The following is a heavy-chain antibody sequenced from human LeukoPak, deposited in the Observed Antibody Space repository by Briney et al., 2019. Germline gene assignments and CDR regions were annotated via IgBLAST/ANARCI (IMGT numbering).Heavy chain of an antibody. CDR2: ISSSSYI. CDR1: GFTFSSYS. CDR3: ARDRYGGSGWYH. D-gene: IGHD6-19*01. Sequence: GGSLRLSCAASGFTFSSYSMNWVRQAPGKGLEWVSSISSSSYIYYADSVKGRFTISRDNAKNSLYLQMNSLRAEDTAVYYCARDRYGGSGWYHWGQGTLVTVSS. V-gene: IGHV3-21*01. J-gene: IGHJ5*02.